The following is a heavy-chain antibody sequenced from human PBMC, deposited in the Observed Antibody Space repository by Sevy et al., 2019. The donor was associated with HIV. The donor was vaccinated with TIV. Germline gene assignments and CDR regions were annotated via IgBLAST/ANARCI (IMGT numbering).Heavy chain of an antibody. CDR3: ARREGIFGVVNPYYYGMDV. V-gene: IGHV1-69*13. CDR2: IIPIFGTA. D-gene: IGHD3-3*01. J-gene: IGHJ6*02. CDR1: GGTFSSYA. Sequence: ASVKVSCKASGGTFSSYAISWVRQAPGQGLEWMGGIIPIFGTANYAQKFQGRVTITADESTSTAYMELSSLRSEDTAGYYCARREGIFGVVNPYYYGMDVWGQGTTVTVSS.